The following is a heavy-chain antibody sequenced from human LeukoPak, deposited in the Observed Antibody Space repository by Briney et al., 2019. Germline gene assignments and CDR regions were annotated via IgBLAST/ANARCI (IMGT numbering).Heavy chain of an antibody. V-gene: IGHV4-39*01. CDR1: GGSISSSSYY. D-gene: IGHD3-3*01. Sequence: SETLSLTCTVSGGSISSSSYYWGWIRQPPGKGLEWIGSIYYSGSTYYNPSLKSRVTISVDTSKNQFSLKLSSVTAADTAVYYCARGTNTIFGVDGCYMDVWGKGTTVTVSS. CDR2: IYYSGST. J-gene: IGHJ6*03. CDR3: ARGTNTIFGVDGCYMDV.